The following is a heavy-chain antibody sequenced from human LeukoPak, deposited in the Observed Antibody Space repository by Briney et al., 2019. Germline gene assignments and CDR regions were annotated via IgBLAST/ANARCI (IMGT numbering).Heavy chain of an antibody. CDR1: GGSISNDY. CDR2: IYYSGST. J-gene: IGHJ4*02. CDR3: ARRAYGSGSFNRYYFDY. V-gene: IGHV4-59*08. D-gene: IGHD3-10*01. Sequence: SETLSLTCTVSGGSISNDYWSWIRQPPGEELAWIGYIYYSGSTNYNPSLKSRVTISVDTSKNQFSLKLNSVTAADTAVYYCARRAYGSGSFNRYYFDYWGQGTLVAVSS.